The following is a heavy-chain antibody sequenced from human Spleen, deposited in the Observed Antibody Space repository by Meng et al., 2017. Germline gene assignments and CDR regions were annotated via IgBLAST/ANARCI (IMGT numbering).Heavy chain of an antibody. J-gene: IGHJ4*02. CDR1: GYHFPDYY. D-gene: IGHD6-13*01. CDR2: IDPKSGDT. Sequence: QVQMGQLGAEGKNPGASVKVSCKPSGYHFPDYYIHWVRRAPGKGLEGMGRIDPKSGDTHYAQRFQGRVTMTGDTSISTAYMELSGLRSDDTAMYYCVRDEDISAAGKLFGDYWGQGTLVTVSS. CDR3: VRDEDISAAGKLFGDY. V-gene: IGHV1-2*06.